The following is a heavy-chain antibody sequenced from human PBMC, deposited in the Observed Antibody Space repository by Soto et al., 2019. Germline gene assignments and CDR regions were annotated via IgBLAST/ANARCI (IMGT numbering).Heavy chain of an antibody. CDR1: GFTFSSYS. J-gene: IGHJ6*02. Sequence: GGSLRLSCAASGFTFSSYSMNWVRQAPGKELEWVSSISSSSYIYYADSVKGRFTISRDNAKNSLYLQMNSLRAEDTAVYYCARAEIWFGEAQRYYYGMDVWGQGTTVTVSS. D-gene: IGHD3-10*01. CDR3: ARAEIWFGEAQRYYYGMDV. V-gene: IGHV3-21*01. CDR2: ISSSSYI.